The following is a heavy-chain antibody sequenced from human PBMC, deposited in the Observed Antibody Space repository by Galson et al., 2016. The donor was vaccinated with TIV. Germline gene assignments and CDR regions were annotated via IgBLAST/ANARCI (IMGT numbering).Heavy chain of an antibody. CDR3: ARSGDYGDY. V-gene: IGHV1-8*02. Sequence: SVKVSCKASGYTFTSYDINWVRQATGPGLEWMGWMNPNSGNTGYAQKFRGRGTMTRNTSVRPAYMELSSLRSEDTAVYYCARSGDYGDYWGQGTLVTVSS. CDR1: GYTFTSYD. CDR2: MNPNSGNT. D-gene: IGHD4-17*01. J-gene: IGHJ4*02.